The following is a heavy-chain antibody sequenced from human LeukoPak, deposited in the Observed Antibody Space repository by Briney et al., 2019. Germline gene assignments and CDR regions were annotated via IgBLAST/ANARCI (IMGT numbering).Heavy chain of an antibody. CDR2: ISGGAGST. J-gene: IGHJ4*02. D-gene: IGHD2-2*01. V-gene: IGHV3-23*01. CDR1: GFTLSTSG. Sequence: GGSLRLSCAASGFTLSTSGMSWVRQAPGKGLEWVSFISGGAGSTNYADSVKGRFTMSRDTAKSTLYLQINSLRDDDTATYYCAKGRGSTSIYEYWGQGTLVTVSS. CDR3: AKGRGSTSIYEY.